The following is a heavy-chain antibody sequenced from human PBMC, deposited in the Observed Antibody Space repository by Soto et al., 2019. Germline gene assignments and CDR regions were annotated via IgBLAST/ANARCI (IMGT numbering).Heavy chain of an antibody. CDR1: CGSFSGYY. V-gene: IGHV4-34*01. CDR3: ARGYDSSGYYYDYNWFDP. D-gene: IGHD3-22*01. CDR2: INHSGRT. J-gene: IGHJ5*02. Sequence: SEPWSRSFAVYCGSFSGYYWSWIRQPPGKGRDWIVEINHSGRTNYNPSLKSRVTISVDTSKNQFSLELSSVTAADTAVSYCARGYDSSGYYYDYNWFDPLGQGTLVTVS.